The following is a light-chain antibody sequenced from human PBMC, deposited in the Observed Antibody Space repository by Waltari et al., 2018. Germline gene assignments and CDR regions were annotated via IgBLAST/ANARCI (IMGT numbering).Light chain of an antibody. Sequence: QAVVTQEPSLTVSTGGTVTLTCDSSTGAVTSGHYPYWVQQKPGQAPRTLIYDTSDKHSWTPARFAGSLLGGKAALTLSGAQPEDEAEYYCLLSYSDTRVVGGGTKLTVL. CDR1: TGAVTSGHY. V-gene: IGLV7-46*01. CDR2: DTS. CDR3: LLSYSDTRV. J-gene: IGLJ2*01.